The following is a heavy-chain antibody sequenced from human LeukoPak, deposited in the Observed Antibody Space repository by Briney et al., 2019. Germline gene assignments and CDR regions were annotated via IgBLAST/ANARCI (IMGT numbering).Heavy chain of an antibody. CDR2: IYYSGST. V-gene: IGHV4-30-4*07. CDR3: ARVVSEDGPSLDY. Sequence: PSETLSLTCAVSGGSISSGGYSWSWIRQPPGKGLEWIGYIYYSGSTYYNPSLKSRVTISVDTSKNQFSLKLSSVTAADTAVYYCARVVSEDGPSLDYWGQGTLVTVSS. J-gene: IGHJ4*02. D-gene: IGHD5-24*01. CDR1: GGSISSGGYS.